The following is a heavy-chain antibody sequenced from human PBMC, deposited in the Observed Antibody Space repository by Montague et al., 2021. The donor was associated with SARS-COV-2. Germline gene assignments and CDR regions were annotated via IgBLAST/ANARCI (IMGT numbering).Heavy chain of an antibody. CDR1: GYSFTDYW. Sequence: QSGAEVKKPGESLKISCKGSGYSFTDYWIGWVRQMPGKGLEWMGIIYPGDSDTRYSPSFQGQVIISADKSISAAYLQWSGLKASDTAMYYCARLQWGHYGSGSYRCIGMDVWGQGTTVTVSS. V-gene: IGHV5-51*01. D-gene: IGHD3-10*01. J-gene: IGHJ6*02. CDR2: IYPGDSDT. CDR3: ARLQWGHYGSGSYRCIGMDV.